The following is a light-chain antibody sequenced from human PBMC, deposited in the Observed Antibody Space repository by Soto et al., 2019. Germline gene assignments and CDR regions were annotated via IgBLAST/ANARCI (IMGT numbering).Light chain of an antibody. CDR2: AAS. J-gene: IGKJ5*01. CDR3: QQANIVPFT. V-gene: IGKV1D-12*01. Sequence: DIQMTQSPSSVSASVGDRVTITCRASQSISNYLAWYQHKPGKAPKLLIYAASALQSGVPLRFSGSGSATDFTLTISSLPPEDFATYFCQQANIVPFTFGQGTRLEIK. CDR1: QSISNY.